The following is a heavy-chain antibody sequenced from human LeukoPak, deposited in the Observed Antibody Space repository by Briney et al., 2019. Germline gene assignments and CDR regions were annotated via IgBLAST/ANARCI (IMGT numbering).Heavy chain of an antibody. J-gene: IGHJ6*02. CDR2: IYYSGST. CDR1: GGSISSYY. CDR3: ARAGNPTTGYDFWSGYYTPYYYYGMDV. V-gene: IGHV4-59*06. D-gene: IGHD3-3*01. Sequence: SETLSLTCTVSGGSISSYYWSWIRQHPGKGLEWIGYIYYSGSTYYNPSLKSRVTISVDTSKNQFSLKLSSVTAADTAVYYCARAGNPTTGYDFWSGYYTPYYYYGMDVWGQGTTVTVSS.